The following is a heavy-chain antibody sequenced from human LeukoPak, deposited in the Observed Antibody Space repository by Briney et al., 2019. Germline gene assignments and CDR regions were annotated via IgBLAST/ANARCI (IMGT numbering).Heavy chain of an antibody. D-gene: IGHD3-22*01. Sequence: GGSLRLSCAASGFTVSTNYMSWVRQAPGKGLEWVSVIYSGGRTYYADSVKGRFTISRDNSRDTLYLQMNSLRAEDTAVYYCARESNSGYYLSYWGQGTLVTVSS. CDR3: ARESNSGYYLSY. J-gene: IGHJ4*02. CDR2: IYSGGRT. V-gene: IGHV3-66*01. CDR1: GFTVSTNY.